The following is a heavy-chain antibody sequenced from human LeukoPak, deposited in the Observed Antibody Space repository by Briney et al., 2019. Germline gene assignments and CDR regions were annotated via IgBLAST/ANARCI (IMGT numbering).Heavy chain of an antibody. J-gene: IGHJ4*02. D-gene: IGHD1-7*01. Sequence: GGSLRLSCAASGFTFSSYDMGWVRHATGKGLEWVSAIGTAGDTHYPGSVKGRFTISRENAKNSLYLQMNSLRAGDTAVYYCARAGNYDYFDYWGQGTLVTVSS. CDR2: IGTAGDT. CDR3: ARAGNYDYFDY. V-gene: IGHV3-13*01. CDR1: GFTFSSYD.